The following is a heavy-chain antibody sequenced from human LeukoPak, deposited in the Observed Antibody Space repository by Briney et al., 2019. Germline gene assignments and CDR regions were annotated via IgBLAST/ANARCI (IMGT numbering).Heavy chain of an antibody. V-gene: IGHV1-8*01. D-gene: IGHD2-2*02. J-gene: IGHJ5*02. CDR2: INPNSGNT. CDR1: GYAFTSYD. Sequence: ASVKVSCKASGYAFTSYDINWVRQATGQGLEWMGWINPNSGNTGYAQKFQGRVTMTRNTSISTAYMELSSLRSEDTAVYYCARQDIVVVPAAIRVLYNWFDPWGQGTLVTVSS. CDR3: ARQDIVVVPAAIRVLYNWFDP.